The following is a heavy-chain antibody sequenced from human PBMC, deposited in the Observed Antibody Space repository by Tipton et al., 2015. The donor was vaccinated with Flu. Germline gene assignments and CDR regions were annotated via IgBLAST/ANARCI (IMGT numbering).Heavy chain of an antibody. V-gene: IGHV3-21*01. CDR1: GFTFSNYS. CDR3: ARNYYDTSGFGMGV. CDR2: ISSSSRHI. J-gene: IGHJ6*02. Sequence: CAGSGFTFSNYSMNWVRQAPGMGLEWVSSISSSSRHIYHADSMKGRFTTSRDNAKKSLYLQMTSLRAEDTAVYYCARNYYDTSGFGMGVWGQGTTVTVSS. D-gene: IGHD3-22*01.